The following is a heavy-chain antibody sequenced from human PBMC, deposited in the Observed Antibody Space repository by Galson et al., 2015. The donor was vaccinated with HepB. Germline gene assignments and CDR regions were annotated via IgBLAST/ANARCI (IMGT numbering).Heavy chain of an antibody. CDR3: ARPVGRPDLYDSSAYHYCFDY. D-gene: IGHD3-22*01. CDR2: IDQDGSDK. Sequence: SLRLSCATSGFTFSTYWMTWVRQAPGKGLEWVANIDQDGSDKYYVDSVKGRFTIPRDNANNSLFLQMNSLRDEDTAVYFCARPVGRPDLYDSSAYHYCFDYWGQGILVTVSS. CDR1: GFTFSTYW. V-gene: IGHV3-7*03. J-gene: IGHJ4*02.